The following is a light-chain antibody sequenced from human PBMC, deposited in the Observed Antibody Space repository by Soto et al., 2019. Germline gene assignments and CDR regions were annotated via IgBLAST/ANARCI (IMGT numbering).Light chain of an antibody. CDR1: QGIRND. CDR3: QQSYITPRN. Sequence: DIQMTQSPSSLSASVGDRVTITCRASQGIRNDLDWYQQKPGKAPKLLIYGASNLQSGVPSRFTGSGSGTDFTLTITSLQPEDFATYYCQQSYITPRNFGPGTKVDIK. CDR2: GAS. J-gene: IGKJ3*01. V-gene: IGKV1-39*01.